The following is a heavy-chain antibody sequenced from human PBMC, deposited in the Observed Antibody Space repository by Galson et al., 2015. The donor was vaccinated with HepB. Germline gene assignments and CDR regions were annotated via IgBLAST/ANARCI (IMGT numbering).Heavy chain of an antibody. Sequence: SLRLSCAAPGFTFSSYAMHWVRQAPGKGLEWVAVISYDGSNKYYADSVKGRFTISRDNSKNTLYLQMNSLRAEDTAVYYCAREESLHVVVTGYDAFDIWGQGTMVTVSS. J-gene: IGHJ3*02. CDR1: GFTFSSYA. CDR3: AREESLHVVVTGYDAFDI. D-gene: IGHD2-21*02. V-gene: IGHV3-30*04. CDR2: ISYDGSNK.